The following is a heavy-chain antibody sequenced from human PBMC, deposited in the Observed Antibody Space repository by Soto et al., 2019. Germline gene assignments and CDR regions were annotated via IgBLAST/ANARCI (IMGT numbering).Heavy chain of an antibody. J-gene: IGHJ4*02. CDR1: GGSISSGDYY. V-gene: IGHV4-30-4*01. CDR3: ARCASGCILGF. D-gene: IGHD5-12*01. Sequence: QVELQESGPGLAKPSQTLSLTCTVSGGSISSGDYYWSWIRQPPGKGLEWIGYIYYSGSTYYNPPLRSRFTIAGDTPKNQFSLNLSSVTAADTAVFSCARCASGCILGFGAQGTLFTVPS. CDR2: IYYSGST.